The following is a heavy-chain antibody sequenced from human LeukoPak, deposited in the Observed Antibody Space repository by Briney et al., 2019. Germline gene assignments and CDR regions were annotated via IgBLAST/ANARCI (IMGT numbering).Heavy chain of an antibody. CDR3: AQLGLTGNTIDY. CDR2: ISSSSSYI. J-gene: IGHJ4*02. V-gene: IGHV3-21*01. CDR1: GVTFSSYS. Sequence: PGGSLRLSCAASGVTFSSYSMNWVRQAPGKGLEWVSSISSSSSYIYYADSVKGRFTISRDNAKNSLYLQMNSLRAEDTAVYYCAQLGLTGNTIDYWGQGTLVTVSS. D-gene: IGHD1-7*01.